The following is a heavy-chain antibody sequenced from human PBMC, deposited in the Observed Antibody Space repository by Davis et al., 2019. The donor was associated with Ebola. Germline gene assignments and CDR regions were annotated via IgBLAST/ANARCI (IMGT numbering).Heavy chain of an antibody. D-gene: IGHD3-9*01. J-gene: IGHJ5*02. V-gene: IGHV4-34*01. CDR2: INHSGST. Sequence: MPSETLSLTCAVYGGSFSGYYWSWIRQPPGKGLEWIGEINHSGSTNYNPSLKSRVTISVDTSKNQFSLKLSSVTAADTAVYYCARGPQYYDILTGYSPFDPWGQGTLVTVSS. CDR3: ARGPQYYDILTGYSPFDP. CDR1: GGSFSGYY.